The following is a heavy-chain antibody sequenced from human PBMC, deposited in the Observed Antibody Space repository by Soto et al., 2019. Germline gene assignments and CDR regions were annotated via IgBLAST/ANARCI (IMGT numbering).Heavy chain of an antibody. CDR1: GGTIRSPDW. Sequence: SETLSLTCGVSGGTIRSPDWWTWVRQPPGKGLEWIGEIFQSGSTNYTPSLESRVTISVDKSKNQFSLTLTSVTAADTAVYFCARGRGRYSSGWSWFDPWGQGILVTSPQ. CDR3: ARGRGRYSSGWSWFDP. D-gene: IGHD6-19*01. CDR2: IFQSGST. J-gene: IGHJ5*02. V-gene: IGHV4-4*02.